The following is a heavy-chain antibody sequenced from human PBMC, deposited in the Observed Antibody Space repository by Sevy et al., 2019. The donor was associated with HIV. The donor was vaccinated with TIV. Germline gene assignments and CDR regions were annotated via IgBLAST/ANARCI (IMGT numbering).Heavy chain of an antibody. CDR1: GGSISTSY. D-gene: IGHD1-26*01. V-gene: IGHV4-59*01. Sequence: SETLSLTCTVSGGSISTSYWNWIRQPPGKGLEWIGYISYIGSTNYNPSLKSRVTISVDTSKNQFSLKVRSVTAADTAVYYCARDLVGSTAPRNAFDIWGQWTTVTVSS. CDR2: ISYIGST. J-gene: IGHJ3*02. CDR3: ARDLVGSTAPRNAFDI.